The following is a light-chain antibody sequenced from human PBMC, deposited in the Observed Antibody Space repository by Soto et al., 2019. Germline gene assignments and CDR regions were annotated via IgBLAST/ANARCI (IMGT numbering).Light chain of an antibody. Sequence: EIVLTQSPGTLSLSPGERATLSCRASQSVSNSLAWYHQIPGQAPRLLIYDASSRATGIPDRFSGSGSGTDFTLTISRLEPEDFAVYYCQHYGSSRTFGQGTKVDIK. CDR2: DAS. J-gene: IGKJ1*01. V-gene: IGKV3-20*01. CDR1: QSVSNS. CDR3: QHYGSSRT.